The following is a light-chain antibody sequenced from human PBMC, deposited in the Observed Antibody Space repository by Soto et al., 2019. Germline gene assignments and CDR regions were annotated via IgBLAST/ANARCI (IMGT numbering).Light chain of an antibody. Sequence: DIQMTQSPSTLSASVGDRVTITCRASQSFNRWLAWFQQKPGKAPNLLIYEASTLGSGVPSRFSGSGSGTEFTLTISRLQADEFATYYRLQYNSYPRTFGQGTKVEIK. V-gene: IGKV1-5*03. CDR1: QSFNRW. CDR3: LQYNSYPRT. CDR2: EAS. J-gene: IGKJ1*01.